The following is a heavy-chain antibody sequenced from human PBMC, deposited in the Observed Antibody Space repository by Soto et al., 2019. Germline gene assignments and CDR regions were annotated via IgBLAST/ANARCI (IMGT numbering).Heavy chain of an antibody. V-gene: IGHV3-11*06. CDR2: ISSSSSYT. CDR1: GFTFSDYY. D-gene: IGHD6-19*01. CDR3: ARAPRGLVRNWFDP. Sequence: QVQLVESGGGLVKPGGSLRLSCAASGFTFSDYYMSWIRQAPGKGLEWVSYISSSSSYTNYADSMKGRFTISRDNAKNSLYLQMNSLRAEDTAVYYCARAPRGLVRNWFDPWGQGTLVTVSS. J-gene: IGHJ5*02.